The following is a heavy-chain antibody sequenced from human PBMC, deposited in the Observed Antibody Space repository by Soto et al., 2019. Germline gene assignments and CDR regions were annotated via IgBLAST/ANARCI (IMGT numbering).Heavy chain of an antibody. CDR2: ISHTGRT. J-gene: IGHJ4*02. V-gene: IGHV4-59*01. Sequence: SETLSLTCSVSTGSMRTYYWTWIRQSPGKGLEWIGQISHTGRTKYNPSLESRVTISVDTSRKQFSLKLTSVTAADTALYYCARDDTTGLFDFWGQGALVTVSS. D-gene: IGHD4-17*01. CDR1: TGSMRTYY. CDR3: ARDDTTGLFDF.